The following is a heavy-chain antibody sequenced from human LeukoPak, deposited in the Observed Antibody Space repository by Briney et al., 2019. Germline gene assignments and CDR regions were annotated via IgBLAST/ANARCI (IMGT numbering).Heavy chain of an antibody. D-gene: IGHD2-21*02. CDR2: INPSGGST. V-gene: IGHV1-46*01. CDR1: GYTYTSYY. Sequence: GASVKVSRKASGYTYTSYYMHWVRQAPGQGLEWMGIINPSGGSTSYAQKFQGRVTMTRDMSTSTVYMELSSLRPEDTAVYYCARTLCGGDCYSYYFDYWGQGTLVTVSS. J-gene: IGHJ4*02. CDR3: ARTLCGGDCYSYYFDY.